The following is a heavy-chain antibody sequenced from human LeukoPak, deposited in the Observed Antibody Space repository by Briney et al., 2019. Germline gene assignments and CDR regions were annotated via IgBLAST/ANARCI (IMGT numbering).Heavy chain of an antibody. D-gene: IGHD6-13*01. Sequence: GGSLRLSCAASAFTVDDYGMSWVRQAPGNWLEWVSGINWDGGLTGYADSVKGRFTIYRDNAKNSLYLQMNSLRAEDTAVYYCAKALKSDPPDSSSWYFDYWGQGTLVTVSS. CDR3: AKALKSDPPDSSSWYFDY. V-gene: IGHV3-20*04. CDR1: AFTVDDYG. CDR2: INWDGGLT. J-gene: IGHJ4*02.